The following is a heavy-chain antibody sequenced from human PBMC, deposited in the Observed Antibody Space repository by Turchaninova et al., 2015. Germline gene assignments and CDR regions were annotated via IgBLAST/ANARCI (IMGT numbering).Heavy chain of an antibody. CDR2: IDPGASRT. V-gene: IGHV5-10-1*03. J-gene: IGHJ5*02. CDR1: GYSFPSYL. D-gene: IGHD2-8*01. Sequence: EAQLVQSGAEGKEPGDALRISCQGSGYSFPSYLINWVRQMPGKGLKGVGRIDPGASRTNYSPSFPGHVTIPADQSISTACLQWNSLRASDTAIYYCVREWRDPWGQGTLVIVST. CDR3: VREWRDP.